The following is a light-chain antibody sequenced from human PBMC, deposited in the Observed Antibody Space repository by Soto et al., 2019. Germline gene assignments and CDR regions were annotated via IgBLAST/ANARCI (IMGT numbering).Light chain of an antibody. Sequence: EIVLTQSPDTVSLSPGERATLSCRASQSVSSYLAWYQQRPGQAPRLLIYDVSTGATGIPARFSGRRSGTEFTLTISSLQSEDFGVYYCQQYNSWPQTFGQGTKVDIK. CDR2: DVS. CDR3: QQYNSWPQT. CDR1: QSVSSY. V-gene: IGKV3-15*01. J-gene: IGKJ1*01.